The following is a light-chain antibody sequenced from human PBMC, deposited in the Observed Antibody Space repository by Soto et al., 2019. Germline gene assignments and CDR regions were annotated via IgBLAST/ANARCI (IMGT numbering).Light chain of an antibody. Sequence: QSVLTQPPSASGTPGQRVTISCSGSSSNIGIYTVNWYQQFPGTAPKLLIYSNNERHSGVPDRFSGSKSGTSASLAISGLQSEDEAEYYCAAWDDSLTGWLFGGGTKLTVL. V-gene: IGLV1-44*01. CDR2: SNN. CDR1: SSNIGIYT. J-gene: IGLJ3*02. CDR3: AAWDDSLTGWL.